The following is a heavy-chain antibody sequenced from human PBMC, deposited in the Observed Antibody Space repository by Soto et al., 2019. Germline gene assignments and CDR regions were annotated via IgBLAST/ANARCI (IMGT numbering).Heavy chain of an antibody. D-gene: IGHD1-7*01. CDR3: ARDGRTTYY. CDR2: ISYDGSNK. CDR1: GFTFSSYA. Sequence: GSLRLSCAASGFTFSSYAMHWVRQAPGKGLEWVAVISYDGSNKYYADSVKGRFTISRDNSKNTLYLQMNSLRAEDTAVYHCARDGRTTYYWGQGTLVTVSS. V-gene: IGHV3-30-3*01. J-gene: IGHJ4*02.